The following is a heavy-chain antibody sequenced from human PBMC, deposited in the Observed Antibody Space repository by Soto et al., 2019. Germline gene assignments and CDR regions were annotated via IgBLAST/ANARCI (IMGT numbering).Heavy chain of an antibody. CDR2: IYYSGST. CDR1: GGSISSSSYY. CDR3: ARQSLTYYSDH. V-gene: IGHV4-39*01. Sequence: SETLSLTCTVSGGSISSSSYYWGWIRQPPGKGLEWIGSIYYSGSTYYNPSLKSRVTISVDTSKNQFSLKLSSVTAADTAVYYCARQSLTYYSDHWGQGTLVTVSS. J-gene: IGHJ4*02.